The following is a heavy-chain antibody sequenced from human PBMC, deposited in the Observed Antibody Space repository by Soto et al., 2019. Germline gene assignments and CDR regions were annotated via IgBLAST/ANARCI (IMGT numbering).Heavy chain of an antibody. V-gene: IGHV4-31*03. CDR2: IYYSGGT. Sequence: QVQLQESGPGLVKPSQTLSLTCTVSGGSISSGGYYWSWIRQHPGKGLEWIGYIYYSGGTYYNPSLKSRVTISVDTSKNQFSLKLSSVTAADTAVYYCARVDRGVVTWRQYWYFDLWGRGTLVTVSS. CDR1: GGSISSGGYY. D-gene: IGHD3-3*01. CDR3: ARVDRGVVTWRQYWYFDL. J-gene: IGHJ2*01.